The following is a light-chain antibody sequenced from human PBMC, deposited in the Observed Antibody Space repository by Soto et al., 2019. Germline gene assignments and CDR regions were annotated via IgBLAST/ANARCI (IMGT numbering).Light chain of an antibody. J-gene: IGKJ3*01. V-gene: IGKV3-20*01. CDR2: DAS. Sequence: EFVLTQSPGTLSLSPGERATLSCRASQTVRNNYLAWYQQKPGQAPRLLIYDASSRATGIPDRFSGGGSGTDFTLTISRLEPEDFAVYYCQQYETSPHNFGPGTRVDL. CDR1: QTVRNNY. CDR3: QQYETSPHN.